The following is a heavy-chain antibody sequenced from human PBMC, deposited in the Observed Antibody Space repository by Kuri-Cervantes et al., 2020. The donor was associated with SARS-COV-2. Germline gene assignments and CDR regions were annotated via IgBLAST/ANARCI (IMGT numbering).Heavy chain of an antibody. CDR1: GFTFSSYG. V-gene: IGHV3-30*03. D-gene: IGHD1-1*01. CDR2: ISYDGSNK. J-gene: IGHJ4*02. CDR3: ARDCAAGIFDY. Sequence: GGSLRLSCAASGFTFSSYGMHWVRQAPGKGLEWVAVISYDGSNKYYADSVKGRFTISRDNSKNTLCPQMNSLRAEDTAVYYCARDCAAGIFDYWGQGTLVTVSS.